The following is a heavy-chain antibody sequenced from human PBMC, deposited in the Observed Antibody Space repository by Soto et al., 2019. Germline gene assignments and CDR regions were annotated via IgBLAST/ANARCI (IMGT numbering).Heavy chain of an antibody. CDR2: IKQDGSEK. D-gene: IGHD6-13*01. Sequence: GGSLRLSCAASGFTFSSYWMSWVRQAPGKGLEWVANIKQDGSEKYYVDSVKGRFTISRDNAKNSLHLQMNSLRAEDTAVYYCARTGGSSWPESDAFDIWGQGTMVTVSS. V-gene: IGHV3-7*01. CDR1: GFTFSSYW. J-gene: IGHJ3*02. CDR3: ARTGGSSWPESDAFDI.